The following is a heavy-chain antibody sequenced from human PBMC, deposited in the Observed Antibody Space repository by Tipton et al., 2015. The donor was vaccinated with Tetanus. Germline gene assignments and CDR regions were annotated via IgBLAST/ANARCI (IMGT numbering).Heavy chain of an antibody. V-gene: IGHV3-48*03. CDR1: GFTFSSYE. Sequence: SLRLSCAASGFTFSSYEMNWVRQAPGKGLEWVSYISSSGSTIYYADSVKGRFTISRDNAKNSLYLQMNSLRAEDTAVYYCAGTYYYDSSGLANDYWGQGTLVTVSS. CDR2: ISSSGSTI. J-gene: IGHJ4*02. CDR3: AGTYYYDSSGLANDY. D-gene: IGHD3-22*01.